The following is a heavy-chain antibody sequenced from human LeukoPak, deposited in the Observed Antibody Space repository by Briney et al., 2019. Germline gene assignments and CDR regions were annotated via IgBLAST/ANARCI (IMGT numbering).Heavy chain of an antibody. CDR3: ARDGGYSGYEHFDY. J-gene: IGHJ4*02. D-gene: IGHD5-12*01. CDR1: GFTFNTYW. CDR2: VRPDGREQ. Sequence: GGSLRLSCSASGFTFNTYWMSWVRQAPGKGLQWVANVRPDGREQRYVDSVKGRFTISRDNAKNLVYLQMNSLRTDDTGVYYCARDGGYSGYEHFDYWGQGTLVTVSS. V-gene: IGHV3-7*01.